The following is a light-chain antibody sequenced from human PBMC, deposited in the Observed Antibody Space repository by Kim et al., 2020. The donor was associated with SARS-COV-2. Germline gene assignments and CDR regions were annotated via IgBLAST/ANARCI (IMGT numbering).Light chain of an antibody. V-gene: IGLV2-11*01. CDR2: DVT. J-gene: IGLJ3*02. CDR3: SSYAGSYTWV. CDR1: SSDVGRYNY. Sequence: GRSVTLSVSGTSSDVGRYNYVSWYQQHPGKAPKLMIYDVTKRPSGVPDRFSGSKSGNTASLTISGLQAEDEADYYCSSYAGSYTWVFGGGTQLTVL.